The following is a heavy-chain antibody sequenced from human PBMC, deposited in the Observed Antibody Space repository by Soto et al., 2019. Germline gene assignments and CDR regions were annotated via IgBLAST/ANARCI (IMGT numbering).Heavy chain of an antibody. CDR2: INHSGST. Sequence: PSETLSLTCAVYGGSFSGYYWSWIRQPPGKGLEWIGEINHSGSTNYNPSLKSRVTISVDTSKNQFSLKLSSVTAADTAVYYCASSHPNYYYYYGMDVWGQGTTVTSP. J-gene: IGHJ6*02. CDR3: ASSHPNYYYYYGMDV. CDR1: GGSFSGYY. V-gene: IGHV4-34*01.